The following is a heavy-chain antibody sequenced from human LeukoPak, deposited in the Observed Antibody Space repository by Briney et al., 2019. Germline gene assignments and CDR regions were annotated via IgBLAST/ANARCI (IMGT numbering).Heavy chain of an antibody. V-gene: IGHV3-30*02. CDR1: GFTFSSYG. J-gene: IGHJ5*02. Sequence: PGGSLRLSCAASGFTFSSYGMHWVRQAPGKGLEWVAFIRYDGSSKYYADSVKGRLTISKDKSKNTLYLQMNSLGAEDTAVYYCAKDHDYGTVSGWFDPWGQGTLVTVSS. D-gene: IGHD4-17*01. CDR2: IRYDGSSK. CDR3: AKDHDYGTVSGWFDP.